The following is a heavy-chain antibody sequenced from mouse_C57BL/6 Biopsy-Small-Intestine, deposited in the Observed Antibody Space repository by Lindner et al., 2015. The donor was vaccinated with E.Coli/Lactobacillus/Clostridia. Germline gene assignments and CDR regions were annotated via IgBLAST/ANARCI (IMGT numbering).Heavy chain of an antibody. D-gene: IGHD2-1*01. J-gene: IGHJ4*01. V-gene: IGHV1-81*01. CDR3: AREGNFLMDY. Sequence: VQLQESGAELARPGASVKLSCKASGYTFTSYGISWVKQRTGQGLEWIGEIYPRSGYTYYTEKFKGKATLTADKSSSTAYMEFRSLTSEDSAVYFCAREGNFLMDYWGQGTSVTVSS. CDR1: GYTFTSYG. CDR2: IYPRSGYT.